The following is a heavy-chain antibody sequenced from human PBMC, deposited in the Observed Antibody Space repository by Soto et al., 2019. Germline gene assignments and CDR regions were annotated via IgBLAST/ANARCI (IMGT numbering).Heavy chain of an antibody. V-gene: IGHV3-48*01. CDR3: ARDPSRGSDWARYLDL. Sequence: EVQLVESGGGLVQPGGSLRLSCAASGFSFSNYAMDWVRQAPGKGLEWVSYISGSSTNIRYADSVKGRFTISRDNAKRSVYLPMNSLIVDDTAVYYCARDPSRGSDWARYLDLWGRGTLVTVSS. CDR2: ISGSSTNI. J-gene: IGHJ2*01. D-gene: IGHD1-26*01. CDR1: GFSFSNYA.